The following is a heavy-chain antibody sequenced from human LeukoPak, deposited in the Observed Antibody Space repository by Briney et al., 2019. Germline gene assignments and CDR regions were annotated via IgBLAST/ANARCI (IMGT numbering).Heavy chain of an antibody. CDR2: IKQDGSEK. J-gene: IGHJ4*02. CDR3: ARDGGGREFDY. D-gene: IGHD3-16*01. V-gene: IGHV3-7*01. CDR1: GFTFSSYW. Sequence: GGSLRLSCAASGFTFSSYWMSWVRQAPGKGLEWVANIKQDGSEKYYVDSVKGRFTISRDNARNSLYLQMNSLRAEDTAVYYCARDGGGREFDYWGQGTLVTVSS.